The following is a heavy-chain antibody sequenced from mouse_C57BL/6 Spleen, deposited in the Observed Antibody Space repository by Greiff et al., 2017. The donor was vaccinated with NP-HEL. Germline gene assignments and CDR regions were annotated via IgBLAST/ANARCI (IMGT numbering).Heavy chain of an antibody. CDR3: TYGKKDY. J-gene: IGHJ2*01. Sequence: VQLKESGAELVRPGASVKLSCTASGFNIKDDYMHWVKQRPEQGLEWIGWIDPENGDTEYASKFQGKATITADTSSNTAYLQLSSLTSEDTAVYYCTYGKKDYWGQGTTLTVSS. V-gene: IGHV14-4*01. CDR1: GFNIKDDY. D-gene: IGHD1-1*01. CDR2: IDPENGDT.